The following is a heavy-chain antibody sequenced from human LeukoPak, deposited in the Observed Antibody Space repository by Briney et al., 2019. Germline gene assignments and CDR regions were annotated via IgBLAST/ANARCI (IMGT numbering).Heavy chain of an antibody. CDR2: IYYISNT. Sequence: SETLSITCTVPGASVGSAGYHWSWIRQPPGGGLEWIGYIYYISNTNYNPSLKSRVTMSVDPSKNQFSLKLNSVTAADTAVYYCARTQSQSGSYRYYFGYWGQGTLVTVSS. J-gene: IGHJ4*02. CDR1: GASVGSAGYH. CDR3: ARTQSQSGSYRYYFGY. D-gene: IGHD1-26*01. V-gene: IGHV4-61*08.